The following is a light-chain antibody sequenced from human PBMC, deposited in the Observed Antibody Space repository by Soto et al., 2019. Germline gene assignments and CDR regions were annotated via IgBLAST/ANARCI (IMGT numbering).Light chain of an antibody. J-gene: IGLJ1*01. Sequence: QSARTQPPSVSGSPGQSVTISCTGTSSDVGSYSRVSWYQQPPGTAPKLMIYEVSYRPSGVPDRFSGSKSGNTASLTISGLQAEDEDDYYCSSHTSSSTYVFGTGTKVTVL. CDR2: EVS. CDR3: SSHTSSSTYV. CDR1: SSDVGSYSR. V-gene: IGLV2-18*02.